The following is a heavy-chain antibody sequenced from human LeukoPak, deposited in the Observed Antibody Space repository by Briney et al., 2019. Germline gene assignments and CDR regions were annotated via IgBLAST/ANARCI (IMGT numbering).Heavy chain of an antibody. CDR3: ARDPTVWVVVPAAIPVFDP. D-gene: IGHD2-2*02. V-gene: IGHV1-18*01. CDR2: ISAYNGNT. CDR1: GYTFTSYG. J-gene: IGHJ5*02. Sequence: ASVKVSCKASGYTFTSYGISWVRQAPGQGLEWMGWISAYNGNTNYAQKLQGRVTMTTDTSTSTAYMELRSLRSDDTAVYYCARDPTVWVVVPAAIPVFDPWGQGTLVTVSS.